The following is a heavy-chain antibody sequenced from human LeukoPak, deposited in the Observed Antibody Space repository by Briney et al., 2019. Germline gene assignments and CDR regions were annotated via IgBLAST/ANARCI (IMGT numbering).Heavy chain of an antibody. V-gene: IGHV3-23*01. CDR2: IRGSGGST. Sequence: GGSLRLSCAASGFTFSTYAMSWVRQAPGKGLEWVSTIRGSGGSTYYADSVKGRSTISRDNSKNTLYLQMNSLRAEDTAVYYCAKGRGGSYGYFDYWGQGTLVTVSS. J-gene: IGHJ4*02. CDR3: AKGRGGSYGYFDY. D-gene: IGHD1-26*01. CDR1: GFTFSTYA.